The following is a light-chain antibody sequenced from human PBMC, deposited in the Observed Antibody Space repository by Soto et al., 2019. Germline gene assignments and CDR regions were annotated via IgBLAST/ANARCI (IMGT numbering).Light chain of an antibody. Sequence: EVVLTQSPATLSLSPGERATLSCRASQSVSRFLAWYQQKPGQAPRLLIFDASNWATGIPARFSASGSGTDFTLTISSLEAEDAAVYYCQQRRDWPLTFGQGTRLDI. CDR3: QQRRDWPLT. CDR2: DAS. CDR1: QSVSRF. V-gene: IGKV3-11*01. J-gene: IGKJ5*01.